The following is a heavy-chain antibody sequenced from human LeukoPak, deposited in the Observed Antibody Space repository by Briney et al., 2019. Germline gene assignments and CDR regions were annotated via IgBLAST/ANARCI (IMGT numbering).Heavy chain of an antibody. V-gene: IGHV1-46*01. CDR2: INPTSGST. CDR1: GYTFTTYY. J-gene: IGHJ3*02. Sequence: ASVKVSCKPFGYTFTTYYIHWVRQAPGQGLEWMGIINPTSGSTNYAQKFQGRVTMTRDMSTSTVYMELSSLRSEDTAVYYCARGLSGYAFDIWGQGTMVTVSS. D-gene: IGHD3-22*01. CDR3: ARGLSGYAFDI.